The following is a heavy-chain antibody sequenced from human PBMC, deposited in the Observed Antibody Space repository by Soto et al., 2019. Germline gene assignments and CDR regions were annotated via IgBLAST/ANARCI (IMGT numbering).Heavy chain of an antibody. D-gene: IGHD3-10*01. CDR2: IWYDGSKK. J-gene: IGHJ4*02. CDR3: ARNRRGGFESAY. CDR1: GFTFSGYG. V-gene: IGHV3-33*01. Sequence: VQLVESGGGVVQPGRSLRLSCAASGFTFSGYGMHWVRQAPGKGLEWVAVIWYDGSKKYYADSVKGRFTISRDISKNTVYLEMNSLRAEDTAVYYCARNRRGGFESAYWGQGTLVTVSS.